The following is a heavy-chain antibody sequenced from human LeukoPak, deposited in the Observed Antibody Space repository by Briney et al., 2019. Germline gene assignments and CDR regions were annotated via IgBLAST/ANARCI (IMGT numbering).Heavy chain of an antibody. CDR3: ASGSSSWYDNWFDP. J-gene: IGHJ5*02. Sequence: SETLSLTCTVSGGSISSSSYYWGWIRQPPGKGLEWIGSIYYSGSTYYNPSLKSRVTISVDTSKNQSSLKLSSVTAADTAVYYCASGSSSWYDNWFDPWGQGTLVTVSS. V-gene: IGHV4-39*07. CDR2: IYYSGST. CDR1: GGSISSSSYY. D-gene: IGHD6-13*01.